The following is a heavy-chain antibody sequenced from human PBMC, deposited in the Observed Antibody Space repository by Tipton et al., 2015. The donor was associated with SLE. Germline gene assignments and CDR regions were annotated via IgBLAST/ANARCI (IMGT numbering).Heavy chain of an antibody. J-gene: IGHJ4*02. V-gene: IGHV4-39*07. D-gene: IGHD6-6*01. CDR1: GGSISSSSYY. CDR2: IYYSGST. Sequence: TLSLTCTVSGGSISSSSYYWGWIRQPPGKGLEWIGSIYYSGSTYYNPSLKSRVTISVDTSKNQFSLKLSSVTAADTAVYYCASRGEDSSRAGVYWGRRPVVPVSS. CDR3: ASRGEDSSRAGVY.